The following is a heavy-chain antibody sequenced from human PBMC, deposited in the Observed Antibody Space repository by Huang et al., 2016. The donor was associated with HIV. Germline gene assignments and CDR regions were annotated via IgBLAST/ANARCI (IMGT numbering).Heavy chain of an antibody. CDR3: AHGYCTSWPNWYFDL. D-gene: IGHD2-2*01. Sequence: QMTLKESGPTLVKPTQTLTLTCTFSGFSLSTSGVGVGWVRQPPGTALVWLALIYWDDDKRYSPSLKSRLTITKDTSKNQVVRTMTNMDPVDTATYYCAHGYCTSWPNWYFDLWGRGTLVTVSS. CDR2: IYWDDDK. CDR1: GFSLSTSGVG. J-gene: IGHJ2*01. V-gene: IGHV2-5*02.